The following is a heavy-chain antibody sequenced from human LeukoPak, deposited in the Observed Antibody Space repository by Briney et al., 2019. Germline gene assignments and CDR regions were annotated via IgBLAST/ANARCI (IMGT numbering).Heavy chain of an antibody. J-gene: IGHJ2*01. CDR3: ATSPATGNIYFDL. Sequence: GGSLRLSCAASGFTFSDYYMSWIRQAPGKGLEWVSYISSSGSTIYYADSVKGRFTISRDNAKNSLYLQMNSLRAEDTAVYYCATSPATGNIYFDLWGRGTLVTVSS. D-gene: IGHD1-1*01. CDR1: GFTFSDYY. V-gene: IGHV3-11*01. CDR2: ISSSGSTI.